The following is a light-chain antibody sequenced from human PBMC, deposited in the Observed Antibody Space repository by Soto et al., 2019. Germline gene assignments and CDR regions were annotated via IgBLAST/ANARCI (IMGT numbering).Light chain of an antibody. CDR2: GAS. J-gene: IGKJ4*01. V-gene: IGKV3-20*01. Sequence: EIVLTHSPGTLSLSPWERATLSCSGSQSVSSSYLAWYQQKPGQAPRLLIYGASSRATGIPDRFSGSGSGTDFTLTISRLEPEDFAVYYCQQYGSSPLTFGGGAKVDIK. CDR1: QSVSSSY. CDR3: QQYGSSPLT.